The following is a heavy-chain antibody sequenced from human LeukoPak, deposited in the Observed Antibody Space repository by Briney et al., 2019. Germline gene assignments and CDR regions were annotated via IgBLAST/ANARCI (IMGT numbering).Heavy chain of an antibody. Sequence: GGSLRLSCAASGFTSNNYEMNWVRQAPGKGLEWVSYISSSGSSIYYADSVKGRFTISRDNAKNSLYLQMNSLRAEDTAVYYCARAYFDSSDYYYPDYWGQGTLVTVSS. V-gene: IGHV3-48*03. CDR1: GFTSNNYE. CDR2: ISSSGSSI. J-gene: IGHJ4*02. CDR3: ARAYFDSSDYYYPDY. D-gene: IGHD3-22*01.